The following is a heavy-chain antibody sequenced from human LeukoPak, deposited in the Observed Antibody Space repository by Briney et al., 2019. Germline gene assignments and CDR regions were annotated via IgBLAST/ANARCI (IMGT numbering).Heavy chain of an antibody. CDR1: GYTFTSYA. CDR2: INTNTGNP. J-gene: IGHJ6*02. Sequence: PRASVKVSCKASGYTFTSYAMNWVRQAPGQGLEWMGWINTNTGNPTYAQGFTGRFVFSLDTSVSTAYLQISSLKAEDTAVYYCASGIAAAGMYYGMDVWGQGTTVTVSS. D-gene: IGHD6-13*01. CDR3: ASGIAAAGMYYGMDV. V-gene: IGHV7-4-1*02.